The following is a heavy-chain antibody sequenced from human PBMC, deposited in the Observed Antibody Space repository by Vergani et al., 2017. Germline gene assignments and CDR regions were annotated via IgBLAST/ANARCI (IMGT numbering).Heavy chain of an antibody. V-gene: IGHV1-2*02. CDR2: INPNSGGT. D-gene: IGHD6-13*01. Sequence: HVQPMQSGAAVKKPGASVKVTCKASGYTFTGYYMHWVRQAPGQGLEWMGWINPNSGGTNYAQKFQGRVTMTRDTSISTAYMELSRLRSDDTAVYYCARRIAAAGRAEYFQHWGQGTLVTVSS. CDR3: ARRIAAAGRAEYFQH. CDR1: GYTFTGYY. J-gene: IGHJ1*01.